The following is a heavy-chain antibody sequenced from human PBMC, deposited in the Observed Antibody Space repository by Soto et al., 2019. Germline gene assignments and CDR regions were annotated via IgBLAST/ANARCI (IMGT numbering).Heavy chain of an antibody. CDR1: GFTFSSYG. V-gene: IGHV3-33*01. J-gene: IGHJ4*02. Sequence: GGSLRLSCAASGFTFSSYGMHWVRQAPGKGLEWVAVIWYDGSNKYYADSVKGRFTISRDNSKNTLYLQMNSLRAEDTAVYYCAGVVATITGPFDYWGQGTLVTVSS. CDR2: IWYDGSNK. D-gene: IGHD5-12*01. CDR3: AGVVATITGPFDY.